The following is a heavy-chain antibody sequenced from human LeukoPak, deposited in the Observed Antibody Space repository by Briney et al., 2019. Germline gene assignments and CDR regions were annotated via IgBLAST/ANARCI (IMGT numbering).Heavy chain of an antibody. CDR1: GYTFTTYG. CDR3: ARVGGNSGYFDY. V-gene: IGHV1-18*01. D-gene: IGHD4-23*01. CDR2: IRTYDDNI. J-gene: IGHJ4*02. Sequence: ASVKVSCKASGYTFTTYGLSWVRQAPGQGLEWLGWIRTYDDNIKYAQRLQGRLTLAIDPSPSTACMELRRLRSEDTAVYYCARVGGNSGYFDYWGQGTLVTVSS.